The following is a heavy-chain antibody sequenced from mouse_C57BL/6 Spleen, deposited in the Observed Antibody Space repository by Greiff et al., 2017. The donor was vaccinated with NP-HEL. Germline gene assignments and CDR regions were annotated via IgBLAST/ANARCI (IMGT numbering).Heavy chain of an antibody. CDR2: IYPGDGGT. CDR3: ARSIYYDCPAWFAY. D-gene: IGHD2-4*01. CDR1: GYAFSSSW. J-gene: IGHJ3*01. Sequence: QVQLQQSGPELVKPGASVKIPCKASGYAFSSSWMNWVKQRPGKGLEWIGRIYPGDGGTNYNGKFKGKATLTADKSSSTAYMQLSSLTSEDSAVYFCARSIYYDCPAWFAYWGQGTLVTVSA. V-gene: IGHV1-82*01.